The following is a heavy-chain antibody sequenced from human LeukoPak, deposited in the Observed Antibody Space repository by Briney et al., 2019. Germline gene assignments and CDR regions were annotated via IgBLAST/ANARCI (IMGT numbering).Heavy chain of an antibody. CDR3: ARDRDSSFDY. J-gene: IGHJ4*02. CDR1: GFTFSSSN. V-gene: IGHV3-48*02. Sequence: GGSLRLSCAASGFTFSSSNMHWVRQAPGKGLEWASFISGTSTAIIYADSVKGRFTISRDNARKSLYLQMNSLRDDDTAVYYCARDRDSSFDYWGQGTLVTVSS. D-gene: IGHD6-6*01. CDR2: ISGTSTAI.